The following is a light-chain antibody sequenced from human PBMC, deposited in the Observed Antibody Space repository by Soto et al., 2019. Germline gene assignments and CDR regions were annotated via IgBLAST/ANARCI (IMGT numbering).Light chain of an antibody. CDR1: SSDVGGFNY. J-gene: IGLJ1*01. Sequence: QSVLTQPASVSGSPGQSITISCTGTSSDVGGFNYVSWYQQHPGKAPKLLIYEVSNRPSGVSHRFSGSKSGNTASLTISGLQAEDEADYYCSSYTSSSTQVFGTGTKVTVL. CDR2: EVS. CDR3: SSYTSSSTQV. V-gene: IGLV2-14*01.